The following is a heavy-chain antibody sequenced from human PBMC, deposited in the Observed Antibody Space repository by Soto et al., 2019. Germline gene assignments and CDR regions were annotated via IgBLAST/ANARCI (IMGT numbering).Heavy chain of an antibody. CDR1: GYTFSSYY. V-gene: IGHV1-46*01. D-gene: IGHD5-12*01. Sequence: ASVKVSCKASGYTFSSYYIHWVRQAPGQGLEWLGVINPGGDSADYAQKFKGRVTMTRDTSTSTVYMEVSSLRSEDTAVYYCARVRSSEIVAPTDYFDYWGQGTLVTVSS. CDR2: INPGGDSA. CDR3: ARVRSSEIVAPTDYFDY. J-gene: IGHJ4*02.